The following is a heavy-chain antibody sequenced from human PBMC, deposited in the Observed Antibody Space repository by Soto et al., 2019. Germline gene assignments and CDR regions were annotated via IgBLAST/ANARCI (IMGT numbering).Heavy chain of an antibody. Sequence: SETLSLTCTVSGGSISSYYWSWIRQPPGKGLEWIGYIYYSGSTNYNPSLKSRVTISVDTSKNQFSLKLSSVTAADTAVYYCARDFARYSSGWYDYWGQGTLVTVSS. D-gene: IGHD6-19*01. V-gene: IGHV4-59*01. CDR1: GGSISSYY. CDR3: ARDFARYSSGWYDY. J-gene: IGHJ4*02. CDR2: IYYSGST.